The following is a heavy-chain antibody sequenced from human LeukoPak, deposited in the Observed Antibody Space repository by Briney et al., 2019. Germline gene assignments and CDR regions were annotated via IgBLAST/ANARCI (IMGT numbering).Heavy chain of an antibody. J-gene: IGHJ4*02. CDR2: INSDGTST. CDR3: AKDARRTSGWYFFDY. Sequence: GGSLRLSCAASGFSFSSDWMHWVRQVPGEGLVWVSRINSDGTSTAYADSVKGRFTISRDNAKNTLFLQMNSLRAEDTAVYYCAKDARRTSGWYFFDYWGQGTLVTVSS. CDR1: GFSFSSDW. V-gene: IGHV3-74*01. D-gene: IGHD6-19*01.